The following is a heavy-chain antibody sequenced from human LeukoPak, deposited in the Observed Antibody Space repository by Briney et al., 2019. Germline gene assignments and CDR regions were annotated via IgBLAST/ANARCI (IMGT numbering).Heavy chain of an antibody. D-gene: IGHD2-2*01. Sequence: ASVKVSCMASGYTFTDYYMHLVRQARRQGGEGMGWMNPDDGDTNYAQKFQGRVTITRDTSISTAHMEVSRLRSDDTAVYYCAIANFLYCSSSTCLFDYWGQGTLVTVSS. CDR3: AIANFLYCSSSTCLFDY. CDR2: MNPDDGDT. J-gene: IGHJ4*02. CDR1: GYTFTDYY. V-gene: IGHV1-2*02.